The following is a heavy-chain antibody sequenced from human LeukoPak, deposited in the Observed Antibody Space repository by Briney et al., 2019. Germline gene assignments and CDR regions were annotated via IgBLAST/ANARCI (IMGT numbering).Heavy chain of an antibody. V-gene: IGHV1-24*01. CDR3: ARAPSTYSSGWSQIDY. D-gene: IGHD6-19*01. J-gene: IGHJ4*02. CDR2: FDPEDGET. CDR1: GYTLTELS. Sequence: ASVKVSCKVSGYTLTELSMHWVRQAPGKGLEWMGGFDPEDGETIYAQKFQGRVTMTEDTSTDTAYMELSSLRSEDTAVYYCARAPSTYSSGWSQIDYWGQGTLVTVSS.